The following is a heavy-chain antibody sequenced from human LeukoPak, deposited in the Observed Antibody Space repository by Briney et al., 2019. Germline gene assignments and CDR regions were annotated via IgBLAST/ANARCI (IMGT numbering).Heavy chain of an antibody. CDR3: AKDLEWELSYFDY. V-gene: IGHV3-23*01. J-gene: IGHJ4*02. CDR2: ISGSGGST. Sequence: GGSLRLSCAASGFTFSSYAMSWVRQAPGKGLEWVSAISGSGGSTYYADSVKGRFTISRDNSKNTLYLQMNSLRAEDTAVYYRAKDLEWELSYFDYWGQGTLVTVSS. CDR1: GFTFSSYA. D-gene: IGHD1-26*01.